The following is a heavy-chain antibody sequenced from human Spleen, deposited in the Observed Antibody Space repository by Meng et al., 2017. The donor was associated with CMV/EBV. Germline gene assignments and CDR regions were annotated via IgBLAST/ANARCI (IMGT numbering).Heavy chain of an antibody. CDR1: GFSLSTSGMR. V-gene: IGHV2-70D*14. CDR3: ARMYSSSSGYDY. Sequence: SGPTLVKPTQTLTLTCTFSGFSLSTSGMRVSWIRQPPGKALEWLARIDWDDDKFYSTSLKTRLTISKDTSKNQVVLTMTNMDPVDTATYYCARMYSSSSGYDYWGQGTLVTVSS. D-gene: IGHD6-6*01. CDR2: IDWDDDK. J-gene: IGHJ4*02.